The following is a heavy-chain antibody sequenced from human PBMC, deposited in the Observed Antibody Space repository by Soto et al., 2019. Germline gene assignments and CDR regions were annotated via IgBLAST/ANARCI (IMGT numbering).Heavy chain of an antibody. D-gene: IGHD6-13*01. Sequence: QVQLVQSGAEVKKPGSSVKVSCKASGYTFTGYYMHWVRQAPGQGLEWMGWINPKSGGTNYAQKFQGWVTMTXXXXXXXXXMXXXXXXXXXXAVYYCARDRAYSSSWPNDAFDIWGQGTMVTVSS. CDR3: ARDRAYSSSWPNDAFDI. CDR2: INPKSGGT. V-gene: IGHV1-2*04. J-gene: IGHJ3*02. CDR1: GYTFTGYY.